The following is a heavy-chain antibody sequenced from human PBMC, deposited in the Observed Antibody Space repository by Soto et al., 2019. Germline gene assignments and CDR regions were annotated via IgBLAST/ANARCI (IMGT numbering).Heavy chain of an antibody. CDR2: ISDDGDST. V-gene: IGHV3-23*01. CDR1: RFTFSSYG. J-gene: IGHJ4*02. CDR3: AKRSGYQEAAYLDY. Sequence: EVQLLESGGDLVQPGGSLRLSCAVSRFTFSSYGMNWVRQAPGKGLEWVSSISDDGDSTYYADSVKGRFTISRDNSKNTLYLHMNRLRAEDTAVYYCAKRSGYQEAAYLDYWGQGTLVTVSS. D-gene: IGHD5-12*01.